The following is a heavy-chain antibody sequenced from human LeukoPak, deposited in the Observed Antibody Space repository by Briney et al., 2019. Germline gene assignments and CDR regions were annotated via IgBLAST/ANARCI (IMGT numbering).Heavy chain of an antibody. J-gene: IGHJ4*02. Sequence: GSLRLSCAASGCTFSTYAMSWVRQAPGKGLEWVSSISGSGGSTYYADSVKGRFTISRDTSKNTLYLQMNSLRAADTAVYYCVKSGYNRFDYWGQGALVTVSS. D-gene: IGHD5-24*01. CDR1: GCTFSTYA. CDR3: VKSGYNRFDY. CDR2: ISGSGGST. V-gene: IGHV3-23*01.